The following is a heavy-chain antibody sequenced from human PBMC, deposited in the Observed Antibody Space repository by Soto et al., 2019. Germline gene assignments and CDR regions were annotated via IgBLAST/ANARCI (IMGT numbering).Heavy chain of an antibody. CDR1: GFIFSNYG. J-gene: IGHJ6*02. Sequence: QVQLVESGGGVVQPGRSLRLSCTASGFIFSNYGMHWVRQAPGKGLDWVAVISYDGDKKYYADSVRGRFTISRDSSKNTVYLQMNSLRVEDTAVYYCTKDIALVRGVIMDMDVWGQGTMVTVSS. CDR2: ISYDGDKK. CDR3: TKDIALVRGVIMDMDV. V-gene: IGHV3-30*18. D-gene: IGHD3-10*01.